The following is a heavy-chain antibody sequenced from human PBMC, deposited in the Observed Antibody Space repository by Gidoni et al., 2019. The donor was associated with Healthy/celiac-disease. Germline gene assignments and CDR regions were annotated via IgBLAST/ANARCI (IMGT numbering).Heavy chain of an antibody. J-gene: IGHJ6*02. Sequence: EVQLVESGGGLLKPGGSLRLSCSASGFHFSSYSMNWVRQAPGKGLEWVSSISSSSSYIYYADSVKGRFTISRDNAKNSLYLPMNSLRAEDTAVYYCARVVVVPAAMSHYYYGMDVWGQGTTVTVSS. D-gene: IGHD2-2*01. CDR3: ARVVVVPAAMSHYYYGMDV. V-gene: IGHV3-21*01. CDR2: ISSSSSYI. CDR1: GFHFSSYS.